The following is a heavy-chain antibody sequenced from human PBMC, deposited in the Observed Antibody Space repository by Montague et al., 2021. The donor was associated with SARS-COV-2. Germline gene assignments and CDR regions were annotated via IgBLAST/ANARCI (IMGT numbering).Heavy chain of an antibody. J-gene: IGHJ3*01. CDR3: ARGRRTTIFGVDIGRVAFDS. Sequence: SETLSLTCAVYGGSFSGYSWNWIRQPPGKGLEWIGEINHSGGTDYNPSLKSRVTISVDTSKNQFSLKLSSVTAADTAVYYCARGRRTTIFGVDIGRVAFDSWGQGTLVTVSS. D-gene: IGHD3-3*01. CDR1: GGSFSGYS. V-gene: IGHV4-34*01. CDR2: INHSGGT.